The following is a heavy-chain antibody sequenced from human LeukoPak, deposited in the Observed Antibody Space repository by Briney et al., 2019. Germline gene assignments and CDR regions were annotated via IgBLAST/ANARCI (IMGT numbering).Heavy chain of an antibody. V-gene: IGHV4-34*01. CDR3: ARGARFWSGYYPLAY. CDR1: GGSFSGYY. Sequence: SETLSLTCAVYGGSFSGYYWSWIRQPPGKGLEWIGEINHSGSTNYNPSLKSRVTISVDTSKSQFSLKLSSVTAADTAVYYCARGARFWSGYYPLAYWGQGTLVTVSS. CDR2: INHSGST. D-gene: IGHD3-3*01. J-gene: IGHJ4*02.